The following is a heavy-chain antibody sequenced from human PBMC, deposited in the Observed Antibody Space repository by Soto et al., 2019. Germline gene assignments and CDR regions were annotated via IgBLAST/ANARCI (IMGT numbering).Heavy chain of an antibody. J-gene: IGHJ4*02. Sequence: GGSLRLSCAASGFTFSSYGMHWVRQAPGKGLEWVAVISYDGSNKYYADSVKGRFTISRDNSKNTLYLQMNSLRAEDTAVYYCAKDGYSHAYCGGDCYYFDYWGQGTLVTVSS. CDR1: GFTFSSYG. CDR2: ISYDGSNK. D-gene: IGHD2-21*02. CDR3: AKDGYSHAYCGGDCYYFDY. V-gene: IGHV3-30*18.